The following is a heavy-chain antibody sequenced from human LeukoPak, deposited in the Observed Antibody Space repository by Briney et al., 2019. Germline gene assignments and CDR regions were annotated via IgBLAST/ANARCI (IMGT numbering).Heavy chain of an antibody. V-gene: IGHV1-24*01. Sequence: ASVKVSCKVSGYTLTGLSMHWVRQAPGKGLDWMGGFDPEDGEIIYAQKFQDRVTMTEDTSTDTAYMELSSLRSDDTAVYYCATEKDDSSGYYYFDYWGQGTLVTVSS. CDR2: FDPEDGEI. CDR1: GYTLTGLS. J-gene: IGHJ4*02. D-gene: IGHD3-22*01. CDR3: ATEKDDSSGYYYFDY.